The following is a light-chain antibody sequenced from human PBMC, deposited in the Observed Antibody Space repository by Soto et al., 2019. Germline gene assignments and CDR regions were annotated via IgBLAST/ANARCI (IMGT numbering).Light chain of an antibody. V-gene: IGKV1-5*01. CDR2: DAS. CDR3: QHYQSYPYK. J-gene: IGKJ1*01. CDR1: QSISNW. Sequence: DIQMTQSPSTLSASVGDRVTITCRASQSISNWLAWYQQKPGKAPNLLIYDASSLESGVKSRFRGSRPGTEFTLTNSTLQPDDFATYYCQHYQSYPYKVGQGTKVEIK.